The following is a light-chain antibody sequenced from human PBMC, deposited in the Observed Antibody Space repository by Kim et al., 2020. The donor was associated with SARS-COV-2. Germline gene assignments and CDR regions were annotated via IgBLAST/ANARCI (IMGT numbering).Light chain of an antibody. CDR3: CSYAGFWV. J-gene: IGLJ3*02. CDR1: SSDVGDYNY. Sequence: SREQSVPISCTGTSSDVGDYNYVSWYQQHPGKAPKLMIYDVSKRPSGVPDRFSGSKSGNTASLTISGLQAEDEADYYCCSYAGFWVFGGGTQLTVL. V-gene: IGLV2-11*01. CDR2: DVS.